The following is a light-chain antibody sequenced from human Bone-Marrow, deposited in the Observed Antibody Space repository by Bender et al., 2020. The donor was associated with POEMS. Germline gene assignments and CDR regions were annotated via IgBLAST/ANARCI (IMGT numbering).Light chain of an antibody. CDR3: TSYRNINTLV. J-gene: IGLJ2*01. V-gene: IGLV2-14*03. CDR1: SSDVGGYNY. CDR2: SVT. Sequence: QSALTPPASVSGFPGQSITISCTGTSSDVGGYNYVSWYQHHPGKAPKLIIYSVTNRPSGISNRFSGSKSGNTASLTISGLQPEDEAHYYCTSYRNINTLVFGGGTELTVL.